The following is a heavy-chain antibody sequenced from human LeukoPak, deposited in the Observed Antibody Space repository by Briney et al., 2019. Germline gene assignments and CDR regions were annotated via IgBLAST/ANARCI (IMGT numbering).Heavy chain of an antibody. CDR3: ATCSSGNCPTETFDI. V-gene: IGHV3-7*01. J-gene: IGHJ3*02. Sequence: GGSLRLSCAASGLTYSNNWMSWVRQTPGKGLEWVAKIKPDGSEKSYVDSVKGRFTISRDNAKNSLYLQMSGLRAEDTALYCWATCSSGNCPTETFDIWGQGRMVTVSS. CDR1: GLTYSNNW. CDR2: IKPDGSEK. D-gene: IGHD2-21*01.